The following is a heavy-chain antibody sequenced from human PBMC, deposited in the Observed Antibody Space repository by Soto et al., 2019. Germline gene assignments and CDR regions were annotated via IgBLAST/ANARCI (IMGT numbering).Heavy chain of an antibody. D-gene: IGHD6-19*01. CDR1: GFTFSSHG. CDR2: ISGNGDNT. Sequence: GGSLRLSCVASGFTFSSHGMSWVRQAPGKGLEWVSSISGNGDNTYYADSVKGRFTISRDNAKNSLYLQMNSLRAEDTAVYYCALYGGSAVAYLWGQGTLVTVSS. CDR3: ALYGGSAVAYL. J-gene: IGHJ5*02. V-gene: IGHV3-21*01.